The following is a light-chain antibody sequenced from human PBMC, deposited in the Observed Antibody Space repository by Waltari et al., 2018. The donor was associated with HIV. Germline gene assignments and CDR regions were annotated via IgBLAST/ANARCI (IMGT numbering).Light chain of an antibody. CDR3: HQYYTTPYT. V-gene: IGKV4-1*01. CDR2: WAS. J-gene: IGKJ2*01. CDR1: QSILSSSNNRKY. Sequence: DIVMTQSPDSLAVSLGERATMNCKSSQSILSSSNNRKYLAWYQQKPGQPPKLLIYWASSRDSGVPDRFIGRGSGTDFSLTISSLQAEDVAVYFCHQYYTTPYTFGQGLSWRSN.